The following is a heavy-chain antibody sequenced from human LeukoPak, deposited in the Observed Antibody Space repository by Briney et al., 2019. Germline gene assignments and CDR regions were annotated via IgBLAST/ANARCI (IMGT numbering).Heavy chain of an antibody. CDR1: GYTFTGYY. CDR2: INPNSGGT. Sequence: ASVKVSCKASGYTFTGYYMHWARQAPGQGLEWMGWINPNSGGTNYTQKFQGRVTMTRDTSISTAYMELSRLRSDDTAVYYCARLRDDYVWGSYRYLDYWGQGTLVTVSS. CDR3: ARLRDDYVWGSYRYLDY. J-gene: IGHJ4*02. D-gene: IGHD3-16*02. V-gene: IGHV1-2*02.